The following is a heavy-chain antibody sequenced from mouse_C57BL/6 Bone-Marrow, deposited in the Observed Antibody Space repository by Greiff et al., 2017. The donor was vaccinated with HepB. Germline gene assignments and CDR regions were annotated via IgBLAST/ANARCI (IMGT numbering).Heavy chain of an antibody. CDR2: INPSTGGT. D-gene: IGHD1-1*01. Sequence: VQLQQPGPELVKPGASVKISCKASGYSFTGYYMNWVKQSPEKSLEWIGEINPSTGGTTYNQKFKAKATLTVDKSSSTAYMQLKSLTSEDSAVYYCASSRGYYYGSSYGFDVWGTGTTVTVSS. J-gene: IGHJ1*03. V-gene: IGHV1-42*01. CDR1: GYSFTGYY. CDR3: ASSRGYYYGSSYGFDV.